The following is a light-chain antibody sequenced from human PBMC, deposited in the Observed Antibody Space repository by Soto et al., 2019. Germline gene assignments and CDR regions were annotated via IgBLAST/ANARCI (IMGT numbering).Light chain of an antibody. Sequence: DIQMTQSPSSLSASVGDRVTITCRASQSISSSLNWYQQKPGKATKLLIYAASSLQSGVPSRFSGSGSGTNFTLTISSLQPEDFATYYCQQSYSTPTTFGQGTKLEIK. V-gene: IGKV1-39*01. CDR2: AAS. CDR1: QSISSS. J-gene: IGKJ2*01. CDR3: QQSYSTPTT.